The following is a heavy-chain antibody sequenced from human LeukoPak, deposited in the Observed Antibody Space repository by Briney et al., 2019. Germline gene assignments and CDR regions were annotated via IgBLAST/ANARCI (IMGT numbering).Heavy chain of an antibody. D-gene: IGHD4/OR15-4a*01. V-gene: IGHV1-18*01. CDR3: ARDLSMVEPDV. J-gene: IGHJ6*02. CDR1: GYTFTGQY. Sequence: ASVKVSCKASGYTFTGQYVHWVRQVPGQGLEWMGWISAYNGNTNYAQKLQGRVTMTTDTSTSTAYMELRSLRSDDTAVYYCARDLSMVEPDVWGQGTTVTVSS. CDR2: ISAYNGNT.